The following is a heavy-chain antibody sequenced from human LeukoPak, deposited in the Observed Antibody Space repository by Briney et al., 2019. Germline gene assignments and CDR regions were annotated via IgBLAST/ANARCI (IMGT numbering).Heavy chain of an antibody. D-gene: IGHD6-19*01. CDR1: GYTLTELS. CDR2: ISYDGSNK. Sequence: SCKVSGYTLTELSMHWVRQAPGKGLEWVAVISYDGSNKYYADSVKGRFTISRDNSKNTLYLQMNSLRAEDTAVYYCARVRYSSGWYQSIFDYWGQGTLVTVSS. CDR3: ARVRYSSGWYQSIFDY. J-gene: IGHJ4*02. V-gene: IGHV3-30*04.